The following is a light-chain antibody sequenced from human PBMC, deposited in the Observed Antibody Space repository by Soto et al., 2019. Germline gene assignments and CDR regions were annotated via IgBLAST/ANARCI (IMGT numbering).Light chain of an antibody. CDR3: QQYDYWPPT. CDR1: QSVGSN. V-gene: IGKV3-15*01. CDR2: GAS. J-gene: IGKJ4*01. Sequence: EIVMTQSPATLSVSPGERATLSCRASQSVGSNLAWYQQKPGQAPRLLIYGASTRATGIPARFSGSGSGTECTLTISSLQSEDFAVYYCQQYDYWPPTFGGGTKVEIK.